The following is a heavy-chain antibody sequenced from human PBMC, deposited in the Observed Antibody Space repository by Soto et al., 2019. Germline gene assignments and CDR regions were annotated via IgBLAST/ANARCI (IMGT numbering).Heavy chain of an antibody. CDR3: ARAMVRGKNYYGVDV. V-gene: IGHV5-51*03. CDR1: GYSFTSYW. J-gene: IGHJ6*02. Sequence: EVQLVQSGAEVKKPGESLKISCKGSGYSFTSYWIGWVRQMPGKGLEWMGIIYPGDSDTRYNPSFQGQVTISADKSISTAYLQWSSLKASDTAMYYCARAMVRGKNYYGVDVWGQGTTVTVSS. D-gene: IGHD3-10*01. CDR2: IYPGDSDT.